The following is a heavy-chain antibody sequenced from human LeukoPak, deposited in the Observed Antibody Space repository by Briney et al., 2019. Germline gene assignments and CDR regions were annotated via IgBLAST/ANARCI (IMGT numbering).Heavy chain of an antibody. CDR1: GGFFGGYY. CDR2: IYYTGSNS. J-gene: IGHJ4*02. CDR3: ASITAHY. V-gene: IGHV4-39*01. D-gene: IGHD3-10*01. Sequence: SETLSLTCAVYGGFFGGYYWGWIRQPPGKGLEWIGSIYYTGSNSYYNPSLKSRVTISADTSKNQFSLKLSSVIAADTAVYYCASITAHYWGQGTLVTVSS.